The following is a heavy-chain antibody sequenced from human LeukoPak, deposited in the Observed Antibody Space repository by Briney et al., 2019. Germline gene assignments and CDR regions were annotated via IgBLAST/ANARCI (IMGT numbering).Heavy chain of an antibody. Sequence: SETLSLTCTISGGSISNDYWSWIRQAAGKELEWIGRIYTRGSTNYNPSLKSRVTISLDKSKKQFSLNLNSVTAADTAVYYCARERGYSYSYMDVWGKGTTVTVSS. CDR3: ARERGYSYSYMDV. D-gene: IGHD5-18*01. J-gene: IGHJ6*03. CDR2: IYTRGST. V-gene: IGHV4-4*07. CDR1: GGSISNDY.